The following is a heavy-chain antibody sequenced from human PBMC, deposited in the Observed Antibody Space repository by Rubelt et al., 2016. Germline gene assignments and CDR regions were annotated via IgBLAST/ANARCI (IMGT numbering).Heavy chain of an antibody. J-gene: IGHJ6*02. Sequence: QVQLQESGPGLVKPSETLSLTCTVSGFSISSGYYWVWIRQPPGKGLEYIGSIYHSGSTYSNPSLKSRVTLSVDTSKNQFPLKLGLGTAADTAVYYCARHDSSSSSGPTYGMDVWGQGTTVTVSS. CDR1: GFSISSGYY. CDR3: ARHDSSSSSGPTYGMDV. CDR2: IYHSGST. D-gene: IGHD6-6*01. V-gene: IGHV4-38-2*02.